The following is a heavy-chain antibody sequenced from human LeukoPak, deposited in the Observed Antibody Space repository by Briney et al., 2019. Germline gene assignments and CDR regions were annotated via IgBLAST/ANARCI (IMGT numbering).Heavy chain of an antibody. J-gene: IGHJ4*02. Sequence: HPGGSLRLSCAASGFTFSSYAMHWVRQAPGKGLEWVAVISYDGSNKYYADSVKGRFTISRDNSKNTLYLQMNSLRAEDTAVYYCAREFYYDSSGYSDFDYWGQRTLVTVSS. D-gene: IGHD3-22*01. CDR1: GFTFSSYA. CDR3: AREFYYDSSGYSDFDY. CDR2: ISYDGSNK. V-gene: IGHV3-30-3*01.